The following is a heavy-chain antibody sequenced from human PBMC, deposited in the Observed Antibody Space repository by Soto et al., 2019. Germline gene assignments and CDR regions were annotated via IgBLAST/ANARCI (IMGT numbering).Heavy chain of an antibody. J-gene: IGHJ6*02. CDR2: IDPIDSHT. V-gene: IGHV5-10-1*01. CDR3: ARRYCSSATCPRNYYGMDV. D-gene: IGHD2-2*01. CDR1: GYGFTNYW. Sequence: GESLKISCKGSGYGFTNYWISWVRQMPGKGLEWMGRIDPIDSHTTYSPSFQGHVTISTDKFINTAYLQWSSLKASDTAMYYCARRYCSSATCPRNYYGMDVWGQGTTVTVSS.